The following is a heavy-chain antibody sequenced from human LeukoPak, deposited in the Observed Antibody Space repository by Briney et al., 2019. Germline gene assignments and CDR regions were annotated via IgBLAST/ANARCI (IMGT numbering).Heavy chain of an antibody. Sequence: AASVKVSCKASGYTFTSYDIKWGRQAPGQGLEWMGWMNPNSGNTGYAQKFQGRVTMTRNTSISTAYMELSSLRSEDTAVYYCARGQIAAAGTLGLRYWGQGTLVTVSS. J-gene: IGHJ4*02. CDR2: MNPNSGNT. CDR1: GYTFTSYD. CDR3: ARGQIAAAGTLGLRY. V-gene: IGHV1-8*01. D-gene: IGHD6-13*01.